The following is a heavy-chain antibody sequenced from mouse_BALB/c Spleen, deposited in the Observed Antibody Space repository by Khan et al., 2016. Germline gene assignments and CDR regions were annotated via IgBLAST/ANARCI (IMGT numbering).Heavy chain of an antibody. CDR1: GFNIKDTY. CDR2: IDPANGNT. J-gene: IGHJ1*01. D-gene: IGHD1-1*01. V-gene: IGHV14-3*02. CDR3: ARGTVVATDWYFDV. Sequence: VQLRQSGAELVKPGASVKLSCTASGFNIKDTYMHWVKQRPEQGLEWIGRIDPANGNTKYDPKFQGKATLTADTSSNTAYLQLSSLTSEDTAVYYCARGTVVATDWYFDVWGAGTTVTVSS.